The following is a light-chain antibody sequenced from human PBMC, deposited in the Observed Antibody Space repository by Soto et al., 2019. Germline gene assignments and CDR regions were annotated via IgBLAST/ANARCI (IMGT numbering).Light chain of an antibody. CDR1: QSVRAN. J-gene: IGKJ4*01. CDR3: QQYDKWPLT. Sequence: EIVMTQSPATLSLSPGDRATLSCRASQSVRANFAWYQQKPGQAPRLLIYGASTRATDIPARFSGSWSGTEFTLTISCLHSEDFAVYYCQQYDKWPLTFGGGTKVEI. V-gene: IGKV3-15*01. CDR2: GAS.